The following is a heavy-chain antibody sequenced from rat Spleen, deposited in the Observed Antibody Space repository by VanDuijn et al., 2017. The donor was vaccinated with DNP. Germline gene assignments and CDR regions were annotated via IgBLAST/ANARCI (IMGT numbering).Heavy chain of an antibody. CDR2: ISYEGSST. V-gene: IGHV5-22*01. D-gene: IGHD1-11*01. J-gene: IGHJ2*01. CDR1: GFTFSNYY. Sequence: EVQLVESGGGLVQPGRSLKLSCAASGFTFSNYYMAWVRQAPTKGLEWVAAISYEGSSTYYGDSVKGRFTISRDNAKSTLYLQMDSLRSEETATYYCATHNYCFDYWGQGVMVTVSS. CDR3: ATHNYCFDY.